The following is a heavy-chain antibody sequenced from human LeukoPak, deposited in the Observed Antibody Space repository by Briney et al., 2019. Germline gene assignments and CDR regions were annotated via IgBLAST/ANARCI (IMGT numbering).Heavy chain of an antibody. D-gene: IGHD1-1*01. Sequence: ASVKVSCKASGYTFTGYYMHWVRQATGQGLEWMGWMNPNSGNTGYAQKFQGRVTMTRNTSISTAYMELSSLRSEDTAVYYCARRRGRSSDWFDPWGQGTLVTVSS. CDR2: MNPNSGNT. J-gene: IGHJ5*02. CDR1: GYTFTGYY. CDR3: ARRRGRSSDWFDP. V-gene: IGHV1-8*02.